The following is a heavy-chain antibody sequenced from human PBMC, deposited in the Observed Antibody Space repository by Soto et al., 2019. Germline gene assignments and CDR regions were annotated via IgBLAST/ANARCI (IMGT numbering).Heavy chain of an antibody. CDR2: IDPSDSYT. CDR3: ARQEPDYYYYNGMDV. J-gene: IGHJ6*02. Sequence: AASQNISSTGSGSITTTYLISWVHHLPGKLLERMWRIDPSDSYTNYSPSFQGDATISADRTISTAYLQWSSLKASDTARYYCARQEPDYYYYNGMDVWGQGTTVTVSS. D-gene: IGHD1-1*01. CDR1: GSITTTYL. V-gene: IGHV5-10-1*01.